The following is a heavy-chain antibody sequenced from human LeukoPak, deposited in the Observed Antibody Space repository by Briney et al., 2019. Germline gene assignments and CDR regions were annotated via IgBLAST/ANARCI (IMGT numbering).Heavy chain of an antibody. CDR1: GYTFTGYY. D-gene: IGHD2-15*01. J-gene: IGHJ4*02. V-gene: IGHV1-2*02. CDR3: ARDFRFQGYCSGRSCYGDYFAY. Sequence: ASVKVSCKASGYTFTGYYMHWVRQAPGQGLEWMGWINPNSGGTNYAQKFQGRVTMTRDTSISTAYMELSRLRSDDTAVYYCARDFRFQGYCSGRSCYGDYFAYWGQGTLVTVSS. CDR2: INPNSGGT.